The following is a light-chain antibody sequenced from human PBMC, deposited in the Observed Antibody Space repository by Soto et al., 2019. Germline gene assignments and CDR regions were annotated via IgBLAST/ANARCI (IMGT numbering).Light chain of an antibody. Sequence: DIQMTQSPSSLSASVGDRVTITCRANQGISNFLAWYQQKPGQVPKLLMYAASTLHSGVPSRFSGSRSGTDLTLTISSLQPEDVATYYCQKYNSAAQTFGQGTKVEIK. CDR1: QGISNF. V-gene: IGKV1-27*01. J-gene: IGKJ1*01. CDR3: QKYNSAAQT. CDR2: AAS.